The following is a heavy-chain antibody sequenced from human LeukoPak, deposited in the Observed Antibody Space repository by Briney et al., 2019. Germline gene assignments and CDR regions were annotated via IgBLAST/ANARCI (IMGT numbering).Heavy chain of an antibody. D-gene: IGHD1-14*01. CDR1: GFTFGNCW. Sequence: GGSLRLSCAASGFTFGNCWMHWVRQAPGKGPVWVSRINSDGSSTNYADSVKGRFTISRDNAKNTLYLQMNSLRAEDTAVYYCVRTTAAFDIWGQGTMVTVSS. CDR2: INSDGSST. V-gene: IGHV3-74*01. CDR3: VRTTAAFDI. J-gene: IGHJ3*02.